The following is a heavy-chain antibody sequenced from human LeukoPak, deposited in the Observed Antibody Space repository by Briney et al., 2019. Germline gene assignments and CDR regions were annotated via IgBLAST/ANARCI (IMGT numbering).Heavy chain of an antibody. CDR3: AKSSTPTSCRSLDF. CDR2: ISRGGDDI. Sequence: GGSLRLSCAASGFTFSSYSMNWVRQAPGKGLEWVSVISRGGDDIYYAESVKGRFTISRDNSGNTLYLQMNSLRAEDTAVYYCAKSSTPTSCRSLDFWGQGTLATVSS. CDR1: GFTFSSYS. D-gene: IGHD1-26*01. J-gene: IGHJ4*02. V-gene: IGHV3-23*01.